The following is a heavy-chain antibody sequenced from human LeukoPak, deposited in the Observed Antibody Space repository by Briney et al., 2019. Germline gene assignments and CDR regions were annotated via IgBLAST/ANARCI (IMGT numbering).Heavy chain of an antibody. CDR3: ARRGIAAAVGGH. CDR1: GGSISISSYY. D-gene: IGHD6-13*01. V-gene: IGHV4-39*01. CDR2: IYYSGST. J-gene: IGHJ4*02. Sequence: SETLSLTCTVSGGSISISSYYWGWICQPPGKVLEWIGSIYYSGSTYYNPSLTSRVTISVDTPKNQFSLKLSSVTAADTAVYYCARRGIAAAVGGHWGQGTLVTVSS.